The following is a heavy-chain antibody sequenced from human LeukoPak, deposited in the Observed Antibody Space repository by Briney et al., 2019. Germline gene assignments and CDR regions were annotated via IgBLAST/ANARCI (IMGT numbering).Heavy chain of an antibody. Sequence: TSETLSLTCGVSGGSITSTNWWSWVRQPPGQGLEWTGEISLTGRTNYNPSLIGRVIMSLDESRNQLSLTLTSVTAADTAMYYCTRESGPYCPFGYWGQGTLVVVPS. D-gene: IGHD1-26*01. CDR3: TRESGPYCPFGY. CDR2: ISLTGRT. V-gene: IGHV4-4*02. J-gene: IGHJ4*02. CDR1: GGSITSTNW.